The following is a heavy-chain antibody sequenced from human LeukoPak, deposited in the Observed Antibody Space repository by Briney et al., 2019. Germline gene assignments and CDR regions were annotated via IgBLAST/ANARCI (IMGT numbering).Heavy chain of an antibody. CDR2: IYHSGST. D-gene: IGHD2-2*02. CDR1: GGSISSGGYS. Sequence: SETLSLTCAVSGGSISSGGYSWSWIRQPPGKGLEWIGYIYHSGSTYYNPSLKSRVTISVDTSKNQFSLKLSSVTAADTAVYYCARGPIVVVPGAIQGSNWFDPWGQGTLVTVSS. J-gene: IGHJ5*02. V-gene: IGHV4-30-2*01. CDR3: ARGPIVVVPGAIQGSNWFDP.